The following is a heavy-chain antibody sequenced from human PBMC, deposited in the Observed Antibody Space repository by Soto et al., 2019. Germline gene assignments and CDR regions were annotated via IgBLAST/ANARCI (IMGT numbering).Heavy chain of an antibody. Sequence: QVQLVQSGAEVKKPGSSVKVSCKASGGTFSSYAISWVRQAPGQGLEWMGGIIHIFGTANYAQKFQVRVTITADKSTSTAYMELSSLRSEDTAVYYCARGGRVAARPQDQLWVDYWGQGTLVTVSS. CDR3: ARGGRVAARPQDQLWVDY. V-gene: IGHV1-69*06. CDR1: GGTFSSYA. D-gene: IGHD6-6*01. CDR2: IIHIFGTA. J-gene: IGHJ4*02.